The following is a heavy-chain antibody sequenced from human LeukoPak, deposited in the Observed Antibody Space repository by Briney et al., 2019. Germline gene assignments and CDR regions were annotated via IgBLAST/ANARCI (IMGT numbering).Heavy chain of an antibody. V-gene: IGHV4-61*08. CDR1: GGSISSGGYY. D-gene: IGHD4-23*01. Sequence: SETLSLTCTVSGGSISSGGYYCSWIRQPPGKGLEWIGYIDHSGNTKYNPSLQSRVTISVGTSKNQFSLQLGSVTAADTAVYYCARLSNYGGHSGDGYWGQGTLVTVSS. CDR3: ARLSNYGGHSGDGY. J-gene: IGHJ4*02. CDR2: IDHSGNT.